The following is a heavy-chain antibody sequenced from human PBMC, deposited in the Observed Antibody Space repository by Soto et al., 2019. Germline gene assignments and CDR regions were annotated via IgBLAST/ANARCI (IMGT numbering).Heavy chain of an antibody. CDR1: GFSFGNYW. J-gene: IGHJ5*02. V-gene: IGHV3-7*05. CDR2: INQNGSEK. Sequence: EVQLVESGGDLVQPGGSLRLSCAVSGFSFGNYWMSWVRQAPGKGLEWVGNINQNGSEKYYVDSVEGRFTISRDNAKNSVYLQMNSLGADDTAVYYCATDILDPWGQGTLVTVSS. CDR3: ATDILDP.